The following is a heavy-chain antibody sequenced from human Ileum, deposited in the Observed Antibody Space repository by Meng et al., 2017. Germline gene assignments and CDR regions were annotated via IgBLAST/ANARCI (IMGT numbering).Heavy chain of an antibody. Sequence: ASVKVSCKASGYTFTGYYMHWVRQAPRQGLEWMGWINPNSGGTNYAQKFQGRVTMTRDTSISTAYMELSRLRSDDTAVYYCARGIAAAGTPTHNWFDPWGQGTRVTVSS. J-gene: IGHJ5*01. CDR3: ARGIAAAGTPTHNWFDP. D-gene: IGHD6-13*01. CDR1: GYTFTGYY. V-gene: IGHV1-2*02. CDR2: INPNSGGT.